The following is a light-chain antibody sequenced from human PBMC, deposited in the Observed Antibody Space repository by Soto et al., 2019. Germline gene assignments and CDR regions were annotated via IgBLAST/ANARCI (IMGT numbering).Light chain of an antibody. CDR1: QSVVSSH. V-gene: IGKV3-20*01. CDR2: GVS. J-gene: IGKJ1*01. Sequence: EIVLTQSPGTLSLSPGERATLSCRASQSVVSSHLAWYQQKPGQAPRLLIYGVSSRATGIPDRFSGSGSGTDFTLSISGLDPEDFAVYYCQQYEIAPKTFGQGTKVEIK. CDR3: QQYEIAPKT.